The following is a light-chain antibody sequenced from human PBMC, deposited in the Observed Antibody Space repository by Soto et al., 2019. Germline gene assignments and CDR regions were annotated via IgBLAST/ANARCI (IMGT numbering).Light chain of an antibody. CDR3: QQYDSVPTT. J-gene: IGKJ5*01. V-gene: IGKV1-33*01. Sequence: DIQMTQSPSSLSASVGDRVTITCQASQDISNYLNWYQQKPGKAPKLLIYDASNLETGVPSSFSGSGSGTDFTFTITSLQPEDSATYYCQQYDSVPTTFGQGTRLEIK. CDR1: QDISNY. CDR2: DAS.